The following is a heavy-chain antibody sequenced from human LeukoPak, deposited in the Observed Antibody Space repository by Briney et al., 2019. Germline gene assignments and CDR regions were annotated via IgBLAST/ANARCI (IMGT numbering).Heavy chain of an antibody. Sequence: PSETLSLTCTVSGGSISSGSYYWSWIRQPAGKGLEWIGRIYISGSTNYNPSLKSRVTISVDTSKNQFSLRLSSVTAADTAVYYCARYEAVAGVFDSWGQGTLVTVSS. CDR1: GGSISSGSYY. CDR3: ARYEAVAGVFDS. V-gene: IGHV4-61*02. J-gene: IGHJ4*02. CDR2: IYISGST. D-gene: IGHD6-19*01.